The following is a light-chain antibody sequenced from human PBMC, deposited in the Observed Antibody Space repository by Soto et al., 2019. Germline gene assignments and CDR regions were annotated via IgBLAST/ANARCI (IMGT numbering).Light chain of an antibody. CDR3: QQYHSYPAS. CDR1: QGISSF. J-gene: IGKJ1*01. CDR2: DAS. V-gene: IGKV1-16*01. Sequence: DIQMTQSPSSLSASVGDRVTITCRASQGISSFLAWFQQKPGKAPKSLIYDASTLQSGVSLRFSGSGSDTHFTLTISSLQPEDFATYYCQQYHSYPASFGQGTKVEIK.